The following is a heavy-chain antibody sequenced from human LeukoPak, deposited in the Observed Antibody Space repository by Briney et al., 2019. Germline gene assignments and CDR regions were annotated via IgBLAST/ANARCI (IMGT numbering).Heavy chain of an antibody. CDR3: AKGDTASMSYYYYMDV. CDR2: VTGAGRGT. V-gene: IGHV3-23*01. D-gene: IGHD6-6*01. J-gene: IGHJ6*03. Sequence: GGSLRLSCKASGLTFSAYAMSWVRQPPGKGLEWVSTVTGAGRGTDYADSVKGRFSISRDNSRNTLYLQMNSLRGDDTAVYYCAKGDTASMSYYYYMDVWGKGTTVIVSS. CDR1: GLTFSAYA.